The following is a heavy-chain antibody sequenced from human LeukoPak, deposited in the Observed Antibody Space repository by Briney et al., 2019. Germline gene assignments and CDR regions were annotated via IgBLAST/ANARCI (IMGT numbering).Heavy chain of an antibody. V-gene: IGHV5-51*01. CDR3: ARHAVTATIHHWYFDL. Sequence: GESLKISCKGSGYTFTNYWVGWVRQMPGKGLEWMGIIYPGDSDARYSPSFQGQVTMSVDKSISTAYLQWSSLKALDTAIYYCARHAVTATIHHWYFDLWGRGTQVTVSS. D-gene: IGHD2-21*02. J-gene: IGHJ2*01. CDR2: IYPGDSDA. CDR1: GYTFTNYW.